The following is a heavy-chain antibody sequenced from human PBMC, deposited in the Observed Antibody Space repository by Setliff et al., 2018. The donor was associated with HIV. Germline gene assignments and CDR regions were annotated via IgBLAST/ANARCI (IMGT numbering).Heavy chain of an antibody. CDR1: DGSVNSQSDY. CDR2: IYISRST. Sequence: SETLSLTCTVSDGSVNSQSDYWTWIRQPAGKGLEWLGHIYISRSTNYNPSFKGRVTMSVDTSKNQFSLKLSSVAAADTAVYYCARCPSPPYCTSTTCYVDYYYMDVWGKGTTVTVSS. CDR3: ARCPSPPYCTSTTCYVDYYYMDV. V-gene: IGHV4-61*10. D-gene: IGHD2-2*01. J-gene: IGHJ6*03.